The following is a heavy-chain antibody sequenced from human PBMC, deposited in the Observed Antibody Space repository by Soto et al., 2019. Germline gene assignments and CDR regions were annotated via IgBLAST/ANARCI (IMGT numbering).Heavy chain of an antibody. Sequence: PSETLSLTCTVSGVSIRSGGYYWSWIRQHPGKGLEWIGYIYYSGSTYSNPSLKSRVTISVDTSNNQFSLRLSSVTAADTAVYYCARTQRGDYFDYWGQGTLVTVSS. CDR2: IYYSGST. V-gene: IGHV4-31*03. CDR3: ARTQRGDYFDY. CDR1: GVSIRSGGYY. D-gene: IGHD3-16*01. J-gene: IGHJ4*02.